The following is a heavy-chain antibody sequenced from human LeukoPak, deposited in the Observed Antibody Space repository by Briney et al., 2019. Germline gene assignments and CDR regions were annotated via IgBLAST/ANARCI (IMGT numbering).Heavy chain of an antibody. J-gene: IGHJ4*02. Sequence: GGSLRLSCAGSGFTFRSYGMHWVRQSPGKGLEWLALISPDGRSEYYTGSVKGRFTISRDNSKSTVYLQMNRLRPEDTALYYCAKDYGGVSNFWGQGTLVTVSS. D-gene: IGHD3-16*01. CDR3: AKDYGGVSNF. CDR1: GFTFRSYG. CDR2: ISPDGRSE. V-gene: IGHV3-30*18.